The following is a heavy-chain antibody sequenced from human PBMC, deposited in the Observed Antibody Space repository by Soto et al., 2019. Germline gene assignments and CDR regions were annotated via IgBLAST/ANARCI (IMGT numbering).Heavy chain of an antibody. CDR3: ARGNDILTDYYYYYMDG. Sequence: SETLSLTCTVSGGSISSYYWSWIRQPPGKGLEWIGYIYYSGSTNYNPSLKSRVTISVDTSKNQFSLKLSYVTAADTAVYYCARGNDILTDYYYYYMDGWGKGTTVTVSS. V-gene: IGHV4-59*08. CDR1: GGSISSYY. J-gene: IGHJ6*03. D-gene: IGHD3-9*01. CDR2: IYYSGST.